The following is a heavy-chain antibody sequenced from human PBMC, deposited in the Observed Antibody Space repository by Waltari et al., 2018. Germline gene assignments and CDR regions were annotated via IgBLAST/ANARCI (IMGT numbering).Heavy chain of an antibody. D-gene: IGHD3-22*01. J-gene: IGHJ3*02. Sequence: QVQLQESGPGLVKPSQTLSLTCTVSGGSISSGSYYWSWIRQPAGKGLEWIGRIYTSGSTNYNPSLKGRVTISVDTSKNQFSLKLSSVTAADTAVYYCAREYYDSSGYSAFDIWGQGTMVTVSS. CDR2: IYTSGST. CDR3: AREYYDSSGYSAFDI. V-gene: IGHV4-61*02. CDR1: GGSISSGSYY.